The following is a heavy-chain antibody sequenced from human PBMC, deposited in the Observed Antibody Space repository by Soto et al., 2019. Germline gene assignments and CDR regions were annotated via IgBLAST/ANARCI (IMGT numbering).Heavy chain of an antibody. CDR1: GFTFRNYD. V-gene: IGHV3-13*05. J-gene: IGHJ6*02. Sequence: EVQLVESGGGLVQPGGSLRLSCEASGFTFRNYDMHWVRQGTGKGLEWVSGISAAGDPDYADSVEGRFTISRENVQNSFFLQMNSLRVGDTAVYYCARTDRDFYGLDVWGQGNTVIVSS. CDR3: ARTDRDFYGLDV. CDR2: ISAAGDP.